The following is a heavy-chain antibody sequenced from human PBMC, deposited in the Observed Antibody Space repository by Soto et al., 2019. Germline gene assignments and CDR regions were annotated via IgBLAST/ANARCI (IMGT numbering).Heavy chain of an antibody. D-gene: IGHD3-3*01. Sequence: PGGSLRLSCAASGFTFSSYAMHWVRQAPGKGLEWVAVISYDGSNKYYADSVKGRFTISRDNSKNTLYLQMNSLRAEDTAVYYCARVGMEWLLLWTFDYWGQGTLVTVSS. V-gene: IGHV3-30-3*01. J-gene: IGHJ4*02. CDR3: ARVGMEWLLLWTFDY. CDR1: GFTFSSYA. CDR2: ISYDGSNK.